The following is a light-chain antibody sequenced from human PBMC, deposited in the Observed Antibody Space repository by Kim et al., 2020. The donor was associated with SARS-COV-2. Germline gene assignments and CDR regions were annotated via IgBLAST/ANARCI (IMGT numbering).Light chain of an antibody. CDR1: ESVSSSY. J-gene: IGKJ4*01. CDR3: QQYGSSPLT. V-gene: IGKV3-20*01. CDR2: GAS. Sequence: SPGERAPLSCRASESVSSSYLAWYQQRPGQAPRLLIYGASSRATGIPDRFSGSESGTDFTLTISRLEPEDFAVYYCQQYGSSPLTFGGGTKVDIK.